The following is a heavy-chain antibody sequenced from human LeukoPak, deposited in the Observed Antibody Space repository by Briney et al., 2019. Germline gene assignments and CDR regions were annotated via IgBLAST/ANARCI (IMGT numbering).Heavy chain of an antibody. Sequence: GASVKVSCKTSGYSFTNFYIHWVRQAPGQGLEWMGMVNPSGGSTISAQRFQDRVNMTTDTSTRTVYMEMTGLTSADTGIYYCARDAFWGQGTQVTVSS. CDR2: VNPSGGST. CDR3: ARDAF. D-gene: IGHD3-3*02. J-gene: IGHJ4*02. CDR1: GYSFTNFY. V-gene: IGHV1-46*01.